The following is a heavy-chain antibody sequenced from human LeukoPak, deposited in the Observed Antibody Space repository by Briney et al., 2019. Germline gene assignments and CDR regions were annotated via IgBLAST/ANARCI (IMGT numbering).Heavy chain of an antibody. CDR3: ATWRASLGAYSEHFQQ. CDR2: FDPEDGET. D-gene: IGHD2-2*01. J-gene: IGHJ1*01. Sequence: ASVKVSCKVSGYTLTELSMHWVRQTPGKGLEWMGGFDPEDGETIYAQKFQGRVTMSEDTSTDTAYMELSSLKSEDTAVYYCATWRASLGAYSEHFQQWGQGTLVTVSS. V-gene: IGHV1-24*01. CDR1: GYTLTELS.